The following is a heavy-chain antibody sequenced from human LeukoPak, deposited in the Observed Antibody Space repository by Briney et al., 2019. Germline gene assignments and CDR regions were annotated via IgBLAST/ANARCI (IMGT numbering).Heavy chain of an antibody. Sequence: SETLSLTCAVYGGSFSGYYWSWIRQLPGKGLEWIGEINHSGSTNYNPSLKSRVTISVDTSKNQFSLKLSSVTAADTAVYYCARNGPTVTTLVYYYYGMDVWGQGTTVTVSS. CDR3: ARNGPTVTTLVYYYYGMDV. CDR2: INHSGST. J-gene: IGHJ6*02. D-gene: IGHD4-11*01. V-gene: IGHV4-34*01. CDR1: GGSFSGYY.